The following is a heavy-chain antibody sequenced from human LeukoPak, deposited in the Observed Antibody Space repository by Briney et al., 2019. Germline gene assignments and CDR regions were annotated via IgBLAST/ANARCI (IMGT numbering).Heavy chain of an antibody. CDR1: AFTFSSYA. J-gene: IGHJ4*02. CDR2: ISTSDGTT. Sequence: GGSLRLSCAASAFTFSSYAMGWVRQAPGKGLEWVSSISTSDGTTYYADSVKGRFTISRDNSKNTLYLQMNSLRAEDAAIYYCAKGRTGFSYGYGTDYWGQGTLVTVSS. D-gene: IGHD5-18*01. V-gene: IGHV3-23*01. CDR3: AKGRTGFSYGYGTDY.